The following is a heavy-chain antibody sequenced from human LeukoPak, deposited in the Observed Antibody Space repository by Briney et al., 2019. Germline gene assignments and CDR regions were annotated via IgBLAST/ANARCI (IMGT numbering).Heavy chain of an antibody. Sequence: SETLSLTCAVSGYSISSGYYWGWIRQPPGKGLEWIGSIYHSGSTYYNPSLKSRVTISVDTSKNQFSLKLSSVTAADTAVYYCALLVATGGSADPFDYWGQGTLVTVSS. CDR2: IYHSGST. V-gene: IGHV4-38-2*01. J-gene: IGHJ4*02. D-gene: IGHD5-12*01. CDR3: ALLVATGGSADPFDY. CDR1: GYSISSGYY.